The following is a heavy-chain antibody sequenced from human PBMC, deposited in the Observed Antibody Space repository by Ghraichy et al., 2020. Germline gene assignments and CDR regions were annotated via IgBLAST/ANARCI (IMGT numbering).Heavy chain of an antibody. J-gene: IGHJ4*02. CDR2: INAGNGNT. CDR3: ARDSGYSGYDSWWVY. D-gene: IGHD5-12*01. CDR1: GYTFTSYA. Sequence: ASVKVSCKTSGYTFTSYAMHWVRQAPGQRLEWMGWINAGNGNTKYSQKFQGRVTITRDTSASTVYMELSSLRSEDTAVYYCARDSGYSGYDSWWVYWGQGTLVTVSS. V-gene: IGHV1-3*01.